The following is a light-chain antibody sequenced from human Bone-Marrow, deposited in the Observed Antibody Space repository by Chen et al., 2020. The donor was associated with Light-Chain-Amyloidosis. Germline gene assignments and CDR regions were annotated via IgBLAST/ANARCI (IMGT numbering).Light chain of an antibody. CDR3: CSYGGRGSLDVV. CDR2: EDN. J-gene: IGLJ2*01. CDR1: SSDVGSYNL. V-gene: IGLV2-23*01. Sequence: QSALTQPAPVSVSLGHSFTISCTDTSSDVGSYNLVSWYQQHPDKAPKLMIYEDNIRPSGVSSRFSGSKSGNTASLTISGLQAEDQADYYCCSYGGRGSLDVVFGGGTKLTVL.